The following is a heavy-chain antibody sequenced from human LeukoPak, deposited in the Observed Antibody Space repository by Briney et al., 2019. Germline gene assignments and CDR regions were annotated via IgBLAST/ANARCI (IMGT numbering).Heavy chain of an antibody. Sequence: SQTLSLTCTVSGGSISSGGYYWSWTRQHPGKGLEWIGYIYYSGSTYYNPSLKSRVTISVDTSKNQFSLKLSSVTAADTAVYYCARDHNDILTGSTAFDIWGQGTMVTVSS. CDR1: GGSISSGGYY. CDR2: IYYSGST. D-gene: IGHD3-9*01. V-gene: IGHV4-31*03. CDR3: ARDHNDILTGSTAFDI. J-gene: IGHJ3*02.